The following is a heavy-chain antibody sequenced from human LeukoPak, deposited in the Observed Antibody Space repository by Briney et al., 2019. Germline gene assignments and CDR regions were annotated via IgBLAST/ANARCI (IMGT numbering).Heavy chain of an antibody. CDR1: GGSISSYY. J-gene: IGHJ5*02. CDR2: IYTSGST. Sequence: SETLSLTCTVSGGSISSYYWSWIRQPAGKGLEWIGRIYTSGSTNYNPSLKSRVTISLDTSKNQFSLTLSSVTAADTAVYYCPRGAPIVPHRFDPWGQGTLVTLSP. D-gene: IGHD2-8*01. CDR3: PRGAPIVPHRFDP. V-gene: IGHV4-4*07.